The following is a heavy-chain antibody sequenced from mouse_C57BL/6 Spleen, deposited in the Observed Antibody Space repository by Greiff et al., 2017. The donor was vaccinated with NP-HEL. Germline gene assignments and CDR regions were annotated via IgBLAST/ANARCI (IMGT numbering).Heavy chain of an antibody. D-gene: IGHD1-1*02. CDR1: GFNIKDDY. CDR2: IDPENGDT. CDR3: TTDGGLDY. Sequence: VQLKESGAVLVRPGASVKLSCTASGFNIKDDYMHWVKQRPEQGLEWIGWIDPENGDTEYASKFQGKANMTADTSSNTAYLELSSLTSEDTAVDYCTTDGGLDYWGQGTTLTVSS. V-gene: IGHV14-4*01. J-gene: IGHJ2*01.